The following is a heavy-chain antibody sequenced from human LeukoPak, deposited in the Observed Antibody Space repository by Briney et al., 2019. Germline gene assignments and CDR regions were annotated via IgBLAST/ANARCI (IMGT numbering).Heavy chain of an antibody. V-gene: IGHV4-39*07. J-gene: IGHJ5*02. D-gene: IGHD6-13*01. CDR3: AREAATGTREFDP. Sequence: SETLSLTCTVSGGSISSSSYYWGWIRQPPGKGLEWIGSIYHTGSTYYNPSLKSRVTISVDTSKNQFSLKLSSVTAADTAVYYCAREAATGTREFDPWGQGTLVTVSS. CDR1: GGSISSSSYY. CDR2: IYHTGST.